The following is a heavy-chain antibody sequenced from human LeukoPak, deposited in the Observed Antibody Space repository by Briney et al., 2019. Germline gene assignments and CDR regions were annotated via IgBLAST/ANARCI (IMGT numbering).Heavy chain of an antibody. D-gene: IGHD3-3*01. V-gene: IGHV4-30-2*01. CDR2: IYHFGST. J-gene: IGHJ2*01. Sequence: SQTLSLTCTVSGGSISSGAYYWSWVRQPPGRGLEWIGHIYHFGSTSYNPSLKSRVIISVDTSKNQFSLSLISVTAADTAVYYCARDGVSALNLYSDLWGRGTLVTVSS. CDR3: ARDGVSALNLYSDL. CDR1: GGSISSGAYY.